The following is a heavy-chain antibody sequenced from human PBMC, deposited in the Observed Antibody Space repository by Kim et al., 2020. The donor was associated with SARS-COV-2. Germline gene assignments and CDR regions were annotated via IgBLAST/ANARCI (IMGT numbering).Heavy chain of an antibody. CDR3: ARFKSGV. Sequence: SETLSLTCTVSGDSISSNYYYWDWIRQAPGRGPEWIGSLSYSGGTHYNPSLKSRVTISGDTSKNQFSLKLRSVTAADTAIYYCARFKSGVWGQGTLVTVSS. J-gene: IGHJ4*02. CDR1: GDSISSNYYY. CDR2: LSYSGGT. D-gene: IGHD7-27*01. V-gene: IGHV4-39*07.